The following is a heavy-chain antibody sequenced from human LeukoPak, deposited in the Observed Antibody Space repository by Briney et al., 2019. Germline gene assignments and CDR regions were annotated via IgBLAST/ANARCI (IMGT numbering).Heavy chain of an antibody. CDR1: GFTFSSYE. CDR2: ISSSGSTI. D-gene: IGHD3-10*01. Sequence: PGGSLRLSCAASGFTFSSYEMNWVRRAPGKGLEWVSYISSSGSTIYYADSVKGRFTISRDNAKNSLYLQMNSLRAEDTAVYYCARDRASEYYYYYGMDVWGKGTTVTVSS. CDR3: ARDRASEYYYYYGMDV. J-gene: IGHJ6*04. V-gene: IGHV3-48*03.